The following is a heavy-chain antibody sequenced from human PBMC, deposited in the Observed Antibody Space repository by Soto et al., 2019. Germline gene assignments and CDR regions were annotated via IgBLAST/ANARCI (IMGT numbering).Heavy chain of an antibody. CDR3: SGVCAWVPYYYDSSPETFEKWFDP. V-gene: IGHV4-38-2*01. Sequence: KPSETLSLTGAVSGYSISSGYYWGWLRQPPGKGLEWIGSIYHGVSTYYNPSLNSRVTLSIDMTNNHVSLILNSVTAADTAVYYCSGVCAWVPYYYDSSPETFEKWFDPCGQGTLVTVCS. D-gene: IGHD3-22*01. CDR1: GYSISSGYY. J-gene: IGHJ5*02. CDR2: IYHGVST.